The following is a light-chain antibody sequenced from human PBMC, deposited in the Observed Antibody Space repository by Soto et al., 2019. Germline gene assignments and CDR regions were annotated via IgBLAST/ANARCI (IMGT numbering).Light chain of an antibody. CDR2: GAS. Sequence: EIVMTPSPATLSVSPGERATLSCRASQSVSSNLALYHQKPGQAHRLLIYGASTRATGIPARFSGSGSGTEFTLTISSLQSEDFAVYYCQQYNNWPLTFGGGTKVDIK. J-gene: IGKJ4*01. CDR1: QSVSSN. V-gene: IGKV3-15*01. CDR3: QQYNNWPLT.